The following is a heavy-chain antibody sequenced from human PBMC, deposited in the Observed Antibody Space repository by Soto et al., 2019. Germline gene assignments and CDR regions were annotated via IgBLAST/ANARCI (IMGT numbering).Heavy chain of an antibody. CDR1: GFTFSSYA. V-gene: IGHV3-30-3*01. CDR3: ARAYSSSWYYFDY. D-gene: IGHD6-13*01. CDR2: ISYDGSNK. J-gene: IGHJ4*02. Sequence: QVQLVESGGGVVQPGRSLRLSCAASGFTFSSYAMHWVRQAPVKGLEWVAVISYDGSNKYYADSVKGRFTISRDNSKNTLYLQMNSLRAEDTAVYYCARAYSSSWYYFDYWGQETLVTVSS.